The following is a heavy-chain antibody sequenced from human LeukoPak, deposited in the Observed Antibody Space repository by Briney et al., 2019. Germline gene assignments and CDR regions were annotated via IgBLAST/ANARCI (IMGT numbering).Heavy chain of an antibody. CDR3: ARHNSSGWSHFDY. D-gene: IGHD6-19*01. CDR1: GDSISNYY. Sequence: PSETLSLTCTVSGDSISNYYWSWIRQPPGKGLEWIGYIYYSGSINYNPSLKSRVTISVDTSKNQFSLKLSSVTAADTAVYYCARHNSSGWSHFDYWGQGTLVTVSS. CDR2: IYYSGSI. J-gene: IGHJ4*02. V-gene: IGHV4-59*08.